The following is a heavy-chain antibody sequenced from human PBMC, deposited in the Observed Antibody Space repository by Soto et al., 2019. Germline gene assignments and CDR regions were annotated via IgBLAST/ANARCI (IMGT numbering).Heavy chain of an antibody. V-gene: IGHV3-21*01. CDR2: ISSSSSYI. Sequence: EVQLVESGGGLVKTGGSLRLSCAASGFTFSSYSMNWVRQARGKRLEWVSSISSSSSYIYYADSLKGRFTISRDNAMNSLYQQMNSVIAEDTAVYYCATVYGSGSRRDYWGQGTLVTVSS. D-gene: IGHD3-10*01. CDR1: GFTFSSYS. CDR3: ATVYGSGSRRDY. J-gene: IGHJ4*02.